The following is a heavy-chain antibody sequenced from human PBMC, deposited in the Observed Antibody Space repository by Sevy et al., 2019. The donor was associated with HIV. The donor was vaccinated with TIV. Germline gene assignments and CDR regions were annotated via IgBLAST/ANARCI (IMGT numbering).Heavy chain of an antibody. D-gene: IGHD6-13*01. CDR3: AKHLAAAGSFDY. V-gene: IGHV3-23*01. J-gene: IGHJ4*02. Sequence: GGSLRLSCAASGFTFSSYAMSWVRQAPGKGLEGVSAISGSGVNTYYADSVKGRFTISRDNSKNTLYVQMNSLRAEDTAVYYCAKHLAAAGSFDYWGQGTLVTVSS. CDR1: GFTFSSYA. CDR2: ISGSGVNT.